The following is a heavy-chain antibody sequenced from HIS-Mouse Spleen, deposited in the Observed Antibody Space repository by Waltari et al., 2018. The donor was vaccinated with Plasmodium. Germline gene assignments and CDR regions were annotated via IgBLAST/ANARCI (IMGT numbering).Heavy chain of an antibody. D-gene: IGHD2-15*01. V-gene: IGHV4-38-2*02. CDR3: ARSLGIASSYWYFDL. CDR1: GYSISSGYY. J-gene: IGHJ2*01. Sequence: LVKPSETLSLTCTVSGYSISSGYYWGWIRQPPGKGLEWIGSIYHSGSTYYNPSLKSRVTISVDTSKNQFSLKLSSVTAADTAVYYCARSLGIASSYWYFDLWGRGTLVTVSS. CDR2: IYHSGST.